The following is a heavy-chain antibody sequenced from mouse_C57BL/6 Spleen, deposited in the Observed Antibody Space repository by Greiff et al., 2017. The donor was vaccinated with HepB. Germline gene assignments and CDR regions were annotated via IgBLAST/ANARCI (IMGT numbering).Heavy chain of an antibody. Sequence: VQLQQSGAELARPGASVKMSCKASGYTFTSYTMHWVKQRPGQGLEWIGYINPSSGYTKYNQKFKDKATLTADKSSSTAYMQLSSLTSEDSAVYYCARSYDYDVGWFAYWGQGTLVTGAA. CDR2: INPSSGYT. J-gene: IGHJ3*01. V-gene: IGHV1-4*01. CDR3: ARSYDYDVGWFAY. D-gene: IGHD2-4*01. CDR1: GYTFTSYT.